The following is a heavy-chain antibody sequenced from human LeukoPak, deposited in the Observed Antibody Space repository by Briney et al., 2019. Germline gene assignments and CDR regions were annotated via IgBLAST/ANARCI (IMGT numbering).Heavy chain of an antibody. Sequence: PSETLSLTCTVSGGSISSSSDYWAWIRQPPGKGLEWIGSIYYSGTTYYNPSLKSRVTISVDTSKNQFSLKLSSVTAADTALYYCAKHYMGSSYNHGLDCWGQGTLVTVSS. CDR1: GGSISSSSDY. V-gene: IGHV4-39*01. D-gene: IGHD3-10*01. CDR3: AKHYMGSSYNHGLDC. CDR2: IYYSGTT. J-gene: IGHJ4*02.